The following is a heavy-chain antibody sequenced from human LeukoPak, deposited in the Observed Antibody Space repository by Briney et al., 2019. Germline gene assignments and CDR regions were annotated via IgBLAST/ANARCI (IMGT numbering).Heavy chain of an antibody. CDR1: GATFNSYV. Sequence: SVKVSCKASGATFNSYVFSWVRQAPGQGLEWMGGITPVSGTANYAQKFQGRLTITTDESSRTAYMELSSLRSEDTAVYYCARRIAAAGTEYYYGMDVWGQGTTVTVSS. J-gene: IGHJ6*02. CDR3: ARRIAAAGTEYYYGMDV. CDR2: ITPVSGTA. V-gene: IGHV1-69*05. D-gene: IGHD6-13*01.